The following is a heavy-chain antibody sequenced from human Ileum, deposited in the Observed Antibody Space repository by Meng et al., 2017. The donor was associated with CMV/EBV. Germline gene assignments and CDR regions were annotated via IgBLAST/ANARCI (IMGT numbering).Heavy chain of an antibody. J-gene: IGHJ4*02. Sequence: QEASPGLVSPSQTLSLTCTVSVGSLGGGYYVNRIRQPAGKGLEWIGRIYTSGSTNYNPSLKSRFTISVDTSKNQFSLNLTSVTAADTAVYYCARDSAWLIDQWGQGTLVTVSS. CDR2: IYTSGST. CDR1: VGSLGGGYY. D-gene: IGHD6-19*01. CDR3: ARDSAWLIDQ. V-gene: IGHV4-61*02.